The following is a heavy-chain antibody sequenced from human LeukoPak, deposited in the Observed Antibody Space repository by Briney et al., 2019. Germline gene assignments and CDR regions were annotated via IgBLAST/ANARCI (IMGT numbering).Heavy chain of an antibody. D-gene: IGHD3-9*01. CDR2: ISGSGGST. CDR1: GFTFSSYA. J-gene: IGHJ4*02. CDR3: ARTYYDILTGYNPYFDY. Sequence: GGSLRLSCAASGFTFSSYAMNWVRQAPGKGLEWVSAISGSGGSTYYADSVKGRFTISRDNAKNFLYLQMNSLRAEDTAVYYCARTYYDILTGYNPYFDYWGQGILVTVSS. V-gene: IGHV3-23*01.